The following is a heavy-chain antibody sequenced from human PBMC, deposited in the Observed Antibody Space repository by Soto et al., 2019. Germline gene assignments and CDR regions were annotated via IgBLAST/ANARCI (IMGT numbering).Heavy chain of an antibody. D-gene: IGHD3-10*01. CDR2: ISGLNGNT. CDR1: GYSFSTYG. J-gene: IGHJ4*02. V-gene: IGHV1-18*01. Sequence: QVHLVQSGVEVKKPGASVKVSCKASGYSFSTYGISWVRQAPGQGLEWMGWISGLNGNTNYAQNLQGRVTLTTDTSTSTAYMELRSLGFDDTAMYYCARERFGEDGAGYFDYWGQGTLVTVSS. CDR3: ARERFGEDGAGYFDY.